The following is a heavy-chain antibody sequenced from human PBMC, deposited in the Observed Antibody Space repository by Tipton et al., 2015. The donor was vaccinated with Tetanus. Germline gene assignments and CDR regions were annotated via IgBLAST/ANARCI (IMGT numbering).Heavy chain of an antibody. D-gene: IGHD3-10*01. CDR1: GGSISSSY. V-gene: IGHV4-59*01. CDR3: ARGGGLRPFYYYYGMDV. J-gene: IGHJ6*02. CDR2: IYYSGST. Sequence: TLSLTCTVSGGSISSSYWSWIRQPPGKGLEWIGYIYYSGSTNYNPSLKSRVTISLDTSKNQFSLKLSSVTAADTAVYYSARGGGLRPFYYYYGMDVWGQGPTVTVSS.